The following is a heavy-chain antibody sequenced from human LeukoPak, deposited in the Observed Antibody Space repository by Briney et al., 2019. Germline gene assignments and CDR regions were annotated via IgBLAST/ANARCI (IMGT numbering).Heavy chain of an antibody. V-gene: IGHV4-39*01. CDR2: IYYSGST. J-gene: IGHJ4*02. CDR1: GGPISSSSYY. CDR3: AMLTPLYSTNGVCYGTRVYYFDY. Sequence: SEPLSLTCTVSGGPISSSSYYWGWLRPPPEKGPEGIGSIYYSGSTYYNPSLNSRVTTPLDTSNNQFSLTRSSVPAADTAVYYCAMLTPLYSTNGVCYGTRVYYFDYWGQGTLVTVSS. D-gene: IGHD2-8*01.